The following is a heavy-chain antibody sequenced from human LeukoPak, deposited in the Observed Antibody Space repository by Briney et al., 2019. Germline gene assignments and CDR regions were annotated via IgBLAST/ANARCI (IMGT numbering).Heavy chain of an antibody. CDR3: AREVYYDILTGNFDY. CDR2: ISGSGDST. V-gene: IGHV3-23*01. D-gene: IGHD3-9*01. CDR1: GFTFSSYA. J-gene: IGHJ4*02. Sequence: GGSLRLSCAASGFTFSSYAMSWVRQAPGKGLEWVSAISGSGDSTYYADSVKGRFTISRDNSKKTLYLQMNSLRAEDTAVYYCAREVYYDILTGNFDYWGQGTLVTVSS.